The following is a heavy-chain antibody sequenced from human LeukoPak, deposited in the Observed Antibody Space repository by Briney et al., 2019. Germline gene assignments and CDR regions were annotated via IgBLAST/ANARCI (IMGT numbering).Heavy chain of an antibody. D-gene: IGHD2-15*01. CDR2: IHTSGTT. Sequence: SQTLSLTCTVSGGSIGSGSYFWSWIRQPAGKGLEWIGRIHTSGTTNYNPCLKSRVTISIDRSKNQFSLKLSSVTASDTAMYYCTRGGGYDAFDIWGQGTMVTVSS. V-gene: IGHV4-61*02. J-gene: IGHJ3*02. CDR1: GGSIGSGSYF. CDR3: TRGGGYDAFDI.